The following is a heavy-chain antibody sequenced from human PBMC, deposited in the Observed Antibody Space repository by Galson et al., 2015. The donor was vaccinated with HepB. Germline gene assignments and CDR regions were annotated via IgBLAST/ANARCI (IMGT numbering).Heavy chain of an antibody. V-gene: IGHV4-39*01. CDR2: IYYSGST. CDR3: ARHVVGHNPYYFDY. Sequence: SETLSLTCTVSGGSISSSSYYWGWIRQPPGKGLEWIGSIYYSGSTYYNPSLKSRVTISVDTSKNQFSLKLSSVTAADTAVYYCARHVVGHNPYYFDYWGQGTLVTVSS. J-gene: IGHJ4*02. CDR1: GGSISSSSYY. D-gene: IGHD1-26*01.